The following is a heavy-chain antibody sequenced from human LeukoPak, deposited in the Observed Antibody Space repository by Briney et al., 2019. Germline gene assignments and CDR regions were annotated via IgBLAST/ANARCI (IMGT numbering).Heavy chain of an antibody. CDR3: ARGPHSDGSGSYLPYYYYYMDV. Sequence: GGSLRLSCAASGFTFSSYSMNWVRQAPGKGLEWVSYISSSSSTIYYADSVKGRFTISRDNAKNSLYLQMNSLRAEDTAVYYCARGPHSDGSGSYLPYYYYYMDVWGKGTTVTVSS. CDR1: GFTFSSYS. V-gene: IGHV3-48*01. D-gene: IGHD3-10*01. J-gene: IGHJ6*03. CDR2: ISSSSSTI.